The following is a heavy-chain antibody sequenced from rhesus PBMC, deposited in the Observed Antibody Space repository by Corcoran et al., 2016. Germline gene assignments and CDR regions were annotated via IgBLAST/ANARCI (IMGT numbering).Heavy chain of an antibody. CDR2: IYGSSGST. V-gene: IGHV4-76*01. J-gene: IGHJ4*01. D-gene: IGHD4-29*01. CDR3: AREYGSIFDY. Sequence: QVQLQESGPGVVKPSETLSLTCAVSGYSISSGYDWSWIRQPPGKGLEWIGYIYGSSGSTNYNPSLKHRVTLSKDTSKNQFSLKLSSVTAADTAVYYCAREYGSIFDYWGQGVLVTVSS. CDR1: GYSISSGYD.